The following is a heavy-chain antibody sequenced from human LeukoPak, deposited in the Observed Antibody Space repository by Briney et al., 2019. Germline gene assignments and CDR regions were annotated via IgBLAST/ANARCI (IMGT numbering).Heavy chain of an antibody. CDR2: INWNGASI. CDR3: AKDTSSGYYSYYFDY. D-gene: IGHD3-22*01. J-gene: IGHJ4*02. Sequence: PGGSLGLSCIASGFRFDDYGMSWVRQAPGKGLEWVAGINWNGASIGYADSVKGRFIISRDNAKKSLYLQMNSLRAEDMALYYCAKDTSSGYYSYYFDYWGQGTLVTVSS. CDR1: GFRFDDYG. V-gene: IGHV3-20*04.